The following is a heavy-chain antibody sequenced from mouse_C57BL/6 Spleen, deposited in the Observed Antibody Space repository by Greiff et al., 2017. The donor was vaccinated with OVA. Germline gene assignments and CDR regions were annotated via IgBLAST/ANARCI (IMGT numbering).Heavy chain of an antibody. D-gene: IGHD4-1*01. CDR2: IWRGGST. V-gene: IGHV2-5*01. Sequence: QVQLKESGPGLVQPSQSLSITCTVSGFSLTSYGVHWVRQSPGKGLEWLGVIWRGGSTDYNAAFMSRLSITKDNSKSQVFFKMNSLQADDTAIYYCAKKDWDGGYAMDYWGQGTSVTVSS. CDR3: AKKDWDGGYAMDY. J-gene: IGHJ4*01. CDR1: GFSLTSYG.